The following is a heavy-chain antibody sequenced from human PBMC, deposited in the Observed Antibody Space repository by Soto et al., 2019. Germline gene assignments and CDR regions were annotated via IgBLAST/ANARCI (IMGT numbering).Heavy chain of an antibody. V-gene: IGHV1-18*01. J-gene: IGHJ4*02. CDR1: GYTFTSYG. CDR2: ISAYNGNT. D-gene: IGHD2-2*01. CDR3: ARSGYCNTATCFRPSDY. Sequence: ASVKVSCKASGYTFTSYGISWVRQAPGQGLEWMGWISAYNGNTNYAQKLQGRVTMTADTSTSTAYMELSSVRSEDTAVYYCARSGYCNTATCFRPSDYWGQGTLVTVS.